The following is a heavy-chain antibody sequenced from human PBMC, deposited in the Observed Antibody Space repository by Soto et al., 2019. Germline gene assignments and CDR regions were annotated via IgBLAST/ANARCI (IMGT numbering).Heavy chain of an antibody. D-gene: IGHD3-3*01. Sequence: QVQLQESGPGLVKPSETLSLTCTVSGGSMRSYYWNWIRQPAGAGLEWIGRIYARGSTKYNPSLESRVTMFVDVSQNQFSLRLTSVTAADTAVYYCAGIGEEIYYGMDVWGQGTTVTVPS. J-gene: IGHJ6*02. CDR2: IYARGST. V-gene: IGHV4-4*07. CDR3: AGIGEEIYYGMDV. CDR1: GGSMRSYY.